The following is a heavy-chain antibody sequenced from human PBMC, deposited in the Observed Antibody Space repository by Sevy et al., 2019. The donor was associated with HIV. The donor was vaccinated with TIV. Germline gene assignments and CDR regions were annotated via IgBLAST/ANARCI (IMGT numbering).Heavy chain of an antibody. V-gene: IGHV3-7*01. D-gene: IGHD5-18*01. CDR1: GFTFSVYW. Sequence: GGSLRLSCAASGFTFSVYWMSWVRQAPGKGLEWVATMKEDGSDKDYVDSVKGRFTISRDNAKNALYLQMNSLRAEDTGVYYCVGEGVGGYSYSLDCWGQGTLVTVSS. CDR2: MKEDGSDK. J-gene: IGHJ4*02. CDR3: VGEGVGGYSYSLDC.